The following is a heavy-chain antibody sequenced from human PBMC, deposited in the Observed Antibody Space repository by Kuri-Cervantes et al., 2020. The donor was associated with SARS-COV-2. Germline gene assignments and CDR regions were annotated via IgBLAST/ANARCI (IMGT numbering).Heavy chain of an antibody. V-gene: IGHV3-21*01. CDR1: GFSLSRYT. CDR3: AEQLVLDVGVY. CDR2: ISGSGSYI. Sequence: GESLKISCAASGFSLSRYTMNWVRQAPGKALEWVSSISGSGSYIYYADSVKGRFTISKESGENSLYLHMNSLRGDDTAVYYCAEQLVLDVGVYWGQGTLVTVSS. J-gene: IGHJ4*02. D-gene: IGHD6-13*01.